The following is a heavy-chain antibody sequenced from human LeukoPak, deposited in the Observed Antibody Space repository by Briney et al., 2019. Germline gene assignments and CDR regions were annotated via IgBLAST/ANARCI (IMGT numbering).Heavy chain of an antibody. D-gene: IGHD6-19*01. CDR1: GGTFSSYA. J-gene: IGHJ5*02. CDR3: ARGPYSSGWYVWFDP. Sequence: GASVKVSCKASGGTFSSYAISWVRQAHGQGLEWMGGIIPIFGTANYAQKFQGRVTITADESTSTAYMELSSLRSEDTAVYYCARGPYSSGWYVWFDPWGQGTLVTVSS. CDR2: IIPIFGTA. V-gene: IGHV1-69*13.